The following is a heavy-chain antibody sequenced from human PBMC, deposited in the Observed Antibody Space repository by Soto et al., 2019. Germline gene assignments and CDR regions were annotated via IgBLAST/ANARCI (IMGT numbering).Heavy chain of an antibody. CDR3: ASRTTTSGWRHYFDY. Sequence: PGESLKISCKGFGYSFSNYWIGWVRQMPGKGLEWMGIIDLSNSGTRYSPSFQGQVAISADKSISTVYLQWSSLKASDTAMYYCASRTTTSGWRHYFDYWGQGTPVTVSS. CDR1: GYSFSNYW. J-gene: IGHJ4*02. V-gene: IGHV5-51*01. CDR2: IDLSNSGT. D-gene: IGHD6-19*01.